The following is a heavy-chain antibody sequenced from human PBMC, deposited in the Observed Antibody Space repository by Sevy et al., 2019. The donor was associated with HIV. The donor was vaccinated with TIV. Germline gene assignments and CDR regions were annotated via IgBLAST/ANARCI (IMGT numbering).Heavy chain of an antibody. D-gene: IGHD3-10*01. CDR2: SCNSGSN. J-gene: IGHJ3*02. CDR3: ARFWYYYGSGRYDAFDI. Sequence: SETLSLTCTVSGCSISSSSYCWGWIRQPPGKGLEWIGSSCNSGSNYYNPSLKSRVTISVDTSKNQFSLKLSSVTAADTAVYYCARFWYYYGSGRYDAFDIWGQGTMVTVSS. V-gene: IGHV4-39*01. CDR1: GCSISSSSYC.